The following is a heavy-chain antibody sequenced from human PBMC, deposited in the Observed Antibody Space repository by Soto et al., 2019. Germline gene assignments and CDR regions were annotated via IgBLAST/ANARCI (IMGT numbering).Heavy chain of an antibody. D-gene: IGHD2-15*01. J-gene: IGHJ4*02. CDR1: GYSISSGYY. Sequence: PXETLSLTCAFSGYSISSGYYWGWIRQPPGKGLEWIGSMYHSGNTDYNPSLKIRDTISVDTSKNQFCLQLSSVTAADTAVYYTVRDCSASACGYGCQG. CDR2: MYHSGNT. CDR3: VRDCSASACGY. V-gene: IGHV4-38-2*02.